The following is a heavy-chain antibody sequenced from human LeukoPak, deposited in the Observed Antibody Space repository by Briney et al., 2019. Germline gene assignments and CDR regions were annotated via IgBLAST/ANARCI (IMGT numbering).Heavy chain of an antibody. CDR3: VGYASGSYKVDY. CDR1: RCTFNTYA. Sequence: GGSLRLSCSASRCTFNTYAMHGVRQAPGKGLEYVSAISSNGGTTNYADSVRGRFTISRDNSKNTLYLQLSALRAEDTALYYCVGYASGSYKVDYWGQGTLVIVSS. V-gene: IGHV3-64D*06. D-gene: IGHD3-10*01. J-gene: IGHJ4*02. CDR2: ISSNGGTT.